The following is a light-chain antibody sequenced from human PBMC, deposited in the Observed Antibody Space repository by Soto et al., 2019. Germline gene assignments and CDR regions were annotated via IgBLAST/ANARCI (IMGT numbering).Light chain of an antibody. J-gene: IGLJ2*01. CDR3: SSYTNTYTLV. CDR2: EIT. V-gene: IGLV2-14*01. Sequence: QSVLTQPASVSGSPGQSITSSCTGTSNDVGSYPYVSWYQQHPGKVPKVIIYEITKRPSGVSTRFSGARSGNTASLTISGLEAEDEADYYCSSYTNTYTLVFGGGTKLTVL. CDR1: SNDVGSYPY.